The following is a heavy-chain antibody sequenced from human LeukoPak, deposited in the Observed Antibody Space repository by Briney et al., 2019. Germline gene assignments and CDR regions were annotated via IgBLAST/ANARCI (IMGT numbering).Heavy chain of an antibody. Sequence: SVKVSCKTSGYTFTSYNMHWVRLAPGQGLEWMGVVNPSSGDTSYEQKFQGRVTMTRDTSTNTVYMELSSLRSEDTAVYYCARRSVTFSFDYWGQGTLVTVSS. CDR3: ARRSVTFSFDY. CDR2: VNPSSGDT. CDR1: GYTFTSYN. J-gene: IGHJ4*02. V-gene: IGHV1-46*01. D-gene: IGHD3-16*01.